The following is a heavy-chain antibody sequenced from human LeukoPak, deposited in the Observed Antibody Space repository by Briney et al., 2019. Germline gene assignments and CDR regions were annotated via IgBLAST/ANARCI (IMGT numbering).Heavy chain of an antibody. V-gene: IGHV5-51*01. CDR1: GYSFTSYW. Sequence: GESLKISCKGSGYSFTSYWIGWVRQMPGKSLEWRVIIYPGDSDTRYSPSFQGQVTISADKSISTAYLQWSSLKASDTAMYYCARHGPRAHRWLDIWGQGTMVTVSS. CDR2: IYPGDSDT. CDR3: ARHGPRAHRWLDI. J-gene: IGHJ3*02.